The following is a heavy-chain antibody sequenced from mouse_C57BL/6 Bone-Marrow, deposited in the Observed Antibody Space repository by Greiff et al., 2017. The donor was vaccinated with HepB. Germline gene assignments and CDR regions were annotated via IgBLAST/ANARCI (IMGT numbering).Heavy chain of an antibody. CDR1: GFNIKDDY. J-gene: IGHJ2*01. CDR3: TTSRVITGKEYFGY. Sequence: VHVKQSGAELVRPGASVKLSCTASGFNIKDDYMHWVKQRPEQGLEWIGWLDPENGDTEYASKFQGKAPITADTTSNTAYLQLSSLTSEETAVYYCTTSRVITGKEYFGYWGQGTTLTVSS. V-gene: IGHV14-4*01. CDR2: LDPENGDT. D-gene: IGHD4-1*01.